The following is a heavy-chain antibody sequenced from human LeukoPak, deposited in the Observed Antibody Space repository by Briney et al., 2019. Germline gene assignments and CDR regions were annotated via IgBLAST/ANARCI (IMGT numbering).Heavy chain of an antibody. Sequence: ASVKVSCKTSRYTFATYFMHWVRQAPGQGLEWMGYIKPNSGVTNYAQKFRGRVTMTWDTSISTAYIELSGLTSDDTAIYYCARPTYCGSNCYFNFDYWGQGTLVTVSS. CDR2: IKPNSGVT. CDR3: ARPTYCGSNCYFNFDY. J-gene: IGHJ4*02. CDR1: RYTFATYF. V-gene: IGHV1-2*02. D-gene: IGHD2-21*02.